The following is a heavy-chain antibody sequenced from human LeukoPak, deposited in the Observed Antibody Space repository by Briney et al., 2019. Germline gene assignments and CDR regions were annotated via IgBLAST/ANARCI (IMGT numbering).Heavy chain of an antibody. D-gene: IGHD4-23*01. Sequence: GGSLRLSCAASGFSFSSYWMHWVRQAPGKGLVWVSRINTDGSSKYYADSVKGRFTISRDNAKNTLSLQMNTLRAEDTAVYYCARDHYGGNSDYWGQGTLVTVSS. CDR3: ARDHYGGNSDY. CDR2: INTDGSSK. CDR1: GFSFSSYW. V-gene: IGHV3-74*01. J-gene: IGHJ4*02.